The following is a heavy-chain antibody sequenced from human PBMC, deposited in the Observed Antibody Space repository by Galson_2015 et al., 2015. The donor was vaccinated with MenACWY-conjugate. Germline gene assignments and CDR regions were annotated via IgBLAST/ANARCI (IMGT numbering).Heavy chain of an antibody. J-gene: IGHJ5*02. D-gene: IGHD6-6*01. Sequence: SLRLSCAASGFTFSNYWMHWVRHAPGKGPEWVSRVNSDGTGTTYADSVKGRFTISRDNAKNTLYLQMNSLRAEDTAIYYCTKAAARYSTSSAFNWFDPWGQGALVTVSS. CDR3: TKAAARYSTSSAFNWFDP. V-gene: IGHV3-74*01. CDR2: VNSDGTGT. CDR1: GFTFSNYW.